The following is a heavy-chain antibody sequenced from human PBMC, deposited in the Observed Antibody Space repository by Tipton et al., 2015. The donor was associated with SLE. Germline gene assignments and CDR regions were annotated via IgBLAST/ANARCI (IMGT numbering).Heavy chain of an antibody. CDR1: GGSISSSSYY. D-gene: IGHD6-13*01. Sequence: TLSLTCTVSGGSISSSSYYWGWIRQPPGKGLEWIGSIYYSGSTYYNPPLKSRVTISVDTSKNQFSLKLSSVTAADTAVYYCASWYSSPRGYYGMDVWGQGTTVTVSS. CDR2: IYYSGST. CDR3: ASWYSSPRGYYGMDV. V-gene: IGHV4-39*07. J-gene: IGHJ6*02.